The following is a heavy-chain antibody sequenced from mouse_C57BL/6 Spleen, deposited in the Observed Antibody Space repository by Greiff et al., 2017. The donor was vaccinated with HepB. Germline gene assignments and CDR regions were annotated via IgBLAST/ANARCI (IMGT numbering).Heavy chain of an antibody. D-gene: IGHD1-1*01. CDR3: ASSNYYGSSYNYAMDY. CDR1: GYTFTSYW. V-gene: IGHV1-53*01. CDR2: INPSNGGT. J-gene: IGHJ4*01. Sequence: QVQLQQPGTELVKPGASVKLSCKASGYTFTSYWMHWVKQRPGQGLEWIGNINPSNGGTNYNEKFKSKATLTVDKSSSTAYMQLSSLTSEDSAVYYCASSNYYGSSYNYAMDYWGQGTSVTVYS.